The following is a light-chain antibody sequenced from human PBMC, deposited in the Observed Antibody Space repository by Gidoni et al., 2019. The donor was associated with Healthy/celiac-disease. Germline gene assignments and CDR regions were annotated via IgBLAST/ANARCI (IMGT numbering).Light chain of an antibody. Sequence: QSALTQPASVSVSPGPSITISCTGTSSYVGGYKYVSWYQQHPGKAPKLMIYDVSNRPSGVSNRFSGSKSGNTASLTISGLQAEDEADYDCSSYTSSNFYVFGTGTKVTVL. CDR2: DVS. J-gene: IGLJ1*01. CDR1: SSYVGGYKY. CDR3: SSYTSSNFYV. V-gene: IGLV2-14*01.